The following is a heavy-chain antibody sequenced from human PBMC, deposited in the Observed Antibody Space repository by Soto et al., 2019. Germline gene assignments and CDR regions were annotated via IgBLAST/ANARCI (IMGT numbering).Heavy chain of an antibody. V-gene: IGHV2-70*11. CDR2: IDWDDDK. D-gene: IGHD3-22*01. J-gene: IGHJ4*02. CDR1: GFSLSTSGMC. CDR3: ARSTYYYDSSGYGFYYFDY. Sequence: SGPTLVNPTQTLTLTCTFSGFSLSTSGMCVSWIRQPPGKALEWLARIDWDDDKYYSTSLKTRLTISKDTSKNQVVLTMTNMEPVDTATYYCARSTYYYDSSGYGFYYFDYWGQGTLVTVSS.